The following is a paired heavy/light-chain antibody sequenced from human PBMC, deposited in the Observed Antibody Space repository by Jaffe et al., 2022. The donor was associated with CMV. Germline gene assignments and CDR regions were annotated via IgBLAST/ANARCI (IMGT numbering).Light chain of an antibody. Sequence: QSALTQPASVSGSPGQSITISCTGISSDVGGYNYVSWFQQRPGKAPKLIIYDVSDRPSGVSDRFSGSKSGNTASLTIFGLQAEDEADYYCSSYRSSDILDWVFGGGTKLTVL. CDR2: DVS. V-gene: IGLV2-14*03. J-gene: IGLJ3*02. CDR1: SSDVGGYNY. CDR3: SSYRSSDILDWV.
Heavy chain of an antibody. CDR2: VYYSGST. Sequence: QLQLQESGPGLVKPSETLSLTCTVSGGSISSSTYYWGWIRQPPGKGLAWIGSVYYSGSTYYNPSLKSRVTISVDTSKNQLSLKMSSVTAADTAVYYCARHCGGSCPYYFYGMDVWGQGTTVTVSS. D-gene: IGHD2-15*01. V-gene: IGHV4-39*01. J-gene: IGHJ6*02. CDR1: GGSISSSTYY. CDR3: ARHCGGSCPYYFYGMDV.